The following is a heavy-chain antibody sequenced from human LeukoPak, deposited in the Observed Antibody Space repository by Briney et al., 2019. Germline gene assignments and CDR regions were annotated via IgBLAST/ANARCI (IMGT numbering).Heavy chain of an antibody. V-gene: IGHV3-72*01. J-gene: IGHJ6*03. D-gene: IGHD3-10*01. CDR2: TRNKANSYTT. Sequence: PGGSLRPSCAASGFTFSDHYMDWVRQAPGKGLEWVGRTRNKANSYTTEYAASVKGRFTISRDDSKNSLYLQMNSLKTEDTAVYYCAREGKRITMVRGVLTPRGYYYMDVWGKGTTVTVSS. CDR3: AREGKRITMVRGVLTPRGYYYMDV. CDR1: GFTFSDHY.